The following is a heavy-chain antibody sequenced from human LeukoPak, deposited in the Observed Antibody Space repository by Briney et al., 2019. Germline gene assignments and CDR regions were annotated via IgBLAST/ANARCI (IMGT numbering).Heavy chain of an antibody. Sequence: GASVKVSCKSSGYTFTSYYMHRVRQAPGQGLEWMGWINPNSGGTNYAQKFQGRVTITRDTSISTAYMELSRLRSDDTAVYYCARVTNRVRAEEDYWGQGTLVTVSS. CDR3: ARVTNRVRAEEDY. D-gene: IGHD4-11*01. V-gene: IGHV1-2*02. CDR1: GYTFTSYY. J-gene: IGHJ4*02. CDR2: INPNSGGT.